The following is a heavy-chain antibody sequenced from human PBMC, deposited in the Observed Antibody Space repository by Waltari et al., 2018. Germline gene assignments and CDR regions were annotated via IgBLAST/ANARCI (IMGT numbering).Heavy chain of an antibody. J-gene: IGHJ4*02. CDR1: GFTVSSNY. CDR2: IYSGGST. D-gene: IGHD5-12*01. V-gene: IGHV3-53*01. CDR3: ARALDGYNPLPDY. Sequence: EVQLVESGGGLIQPGGSLRLSCAASGFTVSSNYMSWVRQAPGKGLGWVSVIYSGGSTYYADSVKGRFTISRDNSKNTLYLQMNSLRAEDTAVYYCARALDGYNPLPDYWGQGTLVTVSS.